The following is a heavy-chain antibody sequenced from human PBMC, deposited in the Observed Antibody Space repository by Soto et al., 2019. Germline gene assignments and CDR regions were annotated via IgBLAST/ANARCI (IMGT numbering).Heavy chain of an antibody. D-gene: IGHD2-8*01. CDR3: ARVRNNNDKRLDV. CDR1: GITLAAHG. V-gene: IGHV3-33*01. CDR2: SWYDGKT. Sequence: QEQLVESGGGMVHPGTSLRLSCVTSGITLAAHGMHWVRQAPGKGLEWVALSWYDGKTFYGDSVKGRFTISRDTSTVFLDMRSLRPDDTAVYFCARVRNNNDKRLDVWGQGTTVTVS. J-gene: IGHJ6*02.